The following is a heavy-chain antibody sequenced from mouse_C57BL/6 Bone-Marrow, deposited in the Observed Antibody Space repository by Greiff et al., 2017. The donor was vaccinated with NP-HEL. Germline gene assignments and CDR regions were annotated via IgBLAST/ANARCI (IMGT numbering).Heavy chain of an antibody. Sequence: VMLVESGAELARPGASVKLSCKASGYTFTSYGISWVKQRTGQGLEWIGEIYPRSGNTYYNEKFKGKATLTADKSSSTAYMELRSLTSEDSAVYFCARTTVVGSAMDYWGQGTSVTVSS. D-gene: IGHD1-1*01. CDR2: IYPRSGNT. V-gene: IGHV1-81*01. CDR1: GYTFTSYG. CDR3: ARTTVVGSAMDY. J-gene: IGHJ4*01.